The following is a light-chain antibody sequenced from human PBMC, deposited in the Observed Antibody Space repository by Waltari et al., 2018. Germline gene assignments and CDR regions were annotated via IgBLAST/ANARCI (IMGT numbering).Light chain of an antibody. CDR3: GTWDDSLNGPL. CDR2: SNN. J-gene: IGLJ2*01. Sequence: QSLLTQAPSASGTPGQTVTISCSGSSSNIGSNTVNWYQQLPGTAPKLLIYSNNRRPSGGPARFSGSKSGTPASLAISGLQSEDEADYYCGTWDDSLNGPLFGGGTKVTVL. CDR1: SSNIGSNT. V-gene: IGLV1-44*01.